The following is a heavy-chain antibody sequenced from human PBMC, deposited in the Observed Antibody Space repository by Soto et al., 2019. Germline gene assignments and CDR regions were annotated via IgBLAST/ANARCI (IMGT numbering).Heavy chain of an antibody. CDR2: IWYDGSNK. CDR3: ARDREQLVLYYFDY. V-gene: IGHV3-33*01. J-gene: IGHJ4*02. D-gene: IGHD6-13*01. Sequence: ESGGGVVQPGRSLRLSCAASGFTFRSYGMHWVRQAPGKGLEWVAVIWYDGSNKYYADSVKGRFTISRDNSKNTLYLQMNSLRAEDTAVYYCARDREQLVLYYFDYWGQGTLVTVSS. CDR1: GFTFRSYG.